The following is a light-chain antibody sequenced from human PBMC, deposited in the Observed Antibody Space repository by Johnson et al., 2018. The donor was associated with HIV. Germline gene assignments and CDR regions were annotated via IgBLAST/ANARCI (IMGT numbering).Light chain of an antibody. V-gene: IGLV1-51*01. CDR2: DNN. CDR3: GTWDSSPSTGGNV. J-gene: IGLJ1*01. Sequence: QSVLTQPPSVSAAPGQKVTISCSGSSSNIGNNYVSWYQQLPGTAPKLLIYDNNKRPSGIPDRFSGSKSGTSATLGITGLQTGDEADYYCGTWDSSPSTGGNVFGTGTKVTVL. CDR1: SSNIGNNY.